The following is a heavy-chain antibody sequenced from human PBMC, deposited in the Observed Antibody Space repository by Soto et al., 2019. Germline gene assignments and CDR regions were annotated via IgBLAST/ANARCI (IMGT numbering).Heavy chain of an antibody. CDR2: INPDGSAT. CDR1: GFTFSNSW. D-gene: IGHD2-21*01. V-gene: IGHV3-74*03. J-gene: IGHJ5*02. Sequence: PGGSLRLSCAASGFTFSNSWMHWVCQAPGKGLMWVSRINPDGSATTYVGSVKGRFTISRDNAKNTLFLQINSLTAEDTAVYYCVKEEMIGNSFDRWGQGTLVTVSS. CDR3: VKEEMIGNSFDR.